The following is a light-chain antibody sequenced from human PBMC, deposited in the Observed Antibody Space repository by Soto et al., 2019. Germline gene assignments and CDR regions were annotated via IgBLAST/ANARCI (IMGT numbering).Light chain of an antibody. CDR2: DAS. CDR3: QQRSNWPKT. V-gene: IGKV3-11*01. J-gene: IGKJ3*01. Sequence: EIVLTQSPATLSLSPGERATLSCRASQSVSSYLAWYQQKPGQAPRLLINDASNRATGIPARFSGSGSGTDFTLTISSLEPEDFAVYYCQQRSNWPKTFGPGTKVDIK. CDR1: QSVSSY.